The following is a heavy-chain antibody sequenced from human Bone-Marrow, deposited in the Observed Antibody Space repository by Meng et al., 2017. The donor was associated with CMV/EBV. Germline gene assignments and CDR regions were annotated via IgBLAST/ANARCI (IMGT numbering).Heavy chain of an antibody. CDR1: GYTFTSYG. CDR2: ISAYNCNT. CDR3: ARASITIFGVVWDY. D-gene: IGHD3-3*01. J-gene: IGHJ4*02. Sequence: ASVKVSCKASGYTFTSYGISWVRQAPGQGLEWMGWISAYNCNTNYAQKLQGRVTMTTDTSTSTAYMELSSLRSEDTAVYYCARASITIFGVVWDYWGQGTLVTVSS. V-gene: IGHV1-18*01.